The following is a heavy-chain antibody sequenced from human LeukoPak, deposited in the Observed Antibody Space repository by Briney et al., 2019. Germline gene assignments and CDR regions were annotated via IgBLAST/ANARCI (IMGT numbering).Heavy chain of an antibody. CDR3: AKDSSSGFGDPYYFDY. J-gene: IGHJ4*02. V-gene: IGHV3-23*01. D-gene: IGHD3-10*01. CDR1: GFTFSSSA. Sequence: GGSLRLSCAASGFTFSSSAMRWVRQAPWKGLEWVSLISGGGGSTYYADSVKGRFTISRDNSKNTLYLQMNSLRAEDTAVYYCAKDSSSGFGDPYYFDYWGQGTLVTVSS. CDR2: ISGGGGST.